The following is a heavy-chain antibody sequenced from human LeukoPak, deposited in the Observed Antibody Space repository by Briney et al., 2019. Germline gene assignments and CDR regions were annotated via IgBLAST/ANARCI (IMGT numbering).Heavy chain of an antibody. CDR1: GYTFTSYY. D-gene: IGHD1-26*01. Sequence: GASVKVSCKASGYTFTSYYMHWVRQAPGQGLEWMGIINPSGGSTSYAQKSQGRVTMTRDTSTSTVYMELSSLRSEDTAVYYCARRELGATLVYWGQGTLVTVSS. J-gene: IGHJ4*02. CDR2: INPSGGST. V-gene: IGHV1-46*03. CDR3: ARRELGATLVY.